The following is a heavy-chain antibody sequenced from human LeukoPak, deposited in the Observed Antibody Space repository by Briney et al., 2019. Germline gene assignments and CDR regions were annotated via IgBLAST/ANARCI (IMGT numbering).Heavy chain of an antibody. V-gene: IGHV4-39*07. D-gene: IGHD6-6*01. CDR3: ARQTKQLRLSAFDI. CDR2: IYSSGST. CDR1: GGSISSSSYY. J-gene: IGHJ3*02. Sequence: KASETLSLTCTVSGGSISSSSYYWGWIRQPPGKGLEWIGSIYSSGSTYYNPSLKSRVTISVDTSKNQFSLKLSSVTAADTAVYYCARQTKQLRLSAFDIWGQGTMVTVSS.